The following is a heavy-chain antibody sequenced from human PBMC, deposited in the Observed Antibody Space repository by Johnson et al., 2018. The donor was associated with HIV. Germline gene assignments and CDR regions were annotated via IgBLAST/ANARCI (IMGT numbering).Heavy chain of an antibody. V-gene: IGHV3-66*02. CDR3: AKDERQLGGWSHAFDI. Sequence: MQLVESGGGLVQPGGSLRLSCAASGFTFSNAWMSWVRQAPGKGLEWVSVIYGDGTTFYADSVEGRFTISRDNSKSTLYLQMSSLKAEDTAVYYCAKDERQLGGWSHAFDIWGQGTMVTVSS. CDR2: IYGDGTT. D-gene: IGHD7-27*01. J-gene: IGHJ3*02. CDR1: GFTFSNAW.